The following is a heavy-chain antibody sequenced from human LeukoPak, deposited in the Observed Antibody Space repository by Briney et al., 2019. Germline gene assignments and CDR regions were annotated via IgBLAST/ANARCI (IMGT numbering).Heavy chain of an antibody. V-gene: IGHV3-33*06. CDR3: AKTGYSSSSGPFDYYYYYMDV. CDR2: IWYDGSNK. Sequence: PGGSLRLSCAASGFTFSSYGMHWVRQAPGKGLEWVAVIWYDGSNKYYADSVKGRFTISRDNSKNTLYLQMNSLRAEDTVVYYCAKTGYSSSSGPFDYYYYYMDVWGKGTTVTVSS. CDR1: GFTFSSYG. J-gene: IGHJ6*03. D-gene: IGHD6-6*01.